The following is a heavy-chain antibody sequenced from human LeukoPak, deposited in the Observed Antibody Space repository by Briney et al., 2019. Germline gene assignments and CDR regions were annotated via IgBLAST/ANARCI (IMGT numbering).Heavy chain of an antibody. J-gene: IGHJ6*03. CDR3: AKKVYYYYYMDV. CDR2: ISGSGGST. V-gene: IGHV3-23*01. Sequence: PGGSLRLSCAASGFTFSSYAMSWVRQAPGKGLEWVSVISGSGGSTYYADSVKGRFTISRDNSKNTLYLQMNSLRAEDTAVYYCAKKVYYYYYMDVWGKGSTVTVSS. CDR1: GFTFSSYA.